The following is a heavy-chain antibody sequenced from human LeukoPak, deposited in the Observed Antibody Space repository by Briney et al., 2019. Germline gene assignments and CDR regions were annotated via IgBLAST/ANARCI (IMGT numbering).Heavy chain of an antibody. Sequence: SETLSLTCIVSGGSISSTVSYWGWVRQPPGKGLEWIGSIHYSGSTYYIPSLKSRITISLDMSKNQYSLKLTSVTAADTAMYYCAKTTSVYGSGDDYSDATNWFDPWGQGTLVTVSS. D-gene: IGHD3-10*01. V-gene: IGHV4-39*07. CDR3: AKTTSVYGSGDDYSDATNWFDP. J-gene: IGHJ5*02. CDR2: IHYSGST. CDR1: GGSISSTVSY.